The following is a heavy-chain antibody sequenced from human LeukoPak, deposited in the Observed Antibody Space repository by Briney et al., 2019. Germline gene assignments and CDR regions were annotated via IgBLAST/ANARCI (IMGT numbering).Heavy chain of an antibody. CDR3: AKGPYGSGILVDYMDV. CDR1: GFTFSSYA. J-gene: IGHJ6*03. V-gene: IGHV3-23*01. CDR2: ISGSGGST. Sequence: PGGSLRLSCAASGFTFSSYAMSWVRQAPGKGLEWVSAISGSGGSTYYADSVKGRFTISRDNSKNTLYLQMNSLRAEDTAVYYCAKGPYGSGILVDYMDVWGKGTTVTVSS. D-gene: IGHD3-10*01.